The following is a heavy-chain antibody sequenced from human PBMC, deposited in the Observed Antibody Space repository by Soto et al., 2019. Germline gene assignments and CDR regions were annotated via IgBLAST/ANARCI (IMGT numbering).Heavy chain of an antibody. J-gene: IGHJ6*02. CDR3: ARDRNEDYYYYGMDV. V-gene: IGHV4-59*01. CDR1: GGSISSYY. Sequence: PSETLSLTCTVSGGSISSYYWSWIRQPPGKGLEWIGYIYYSGSTNYNPSLKSRVTISVDTSKNQFPLKLSSVTAADTAVYYCARDRNEDYYYYGMDVWGQGTTVTVSS. CDR2: IYYSGST.